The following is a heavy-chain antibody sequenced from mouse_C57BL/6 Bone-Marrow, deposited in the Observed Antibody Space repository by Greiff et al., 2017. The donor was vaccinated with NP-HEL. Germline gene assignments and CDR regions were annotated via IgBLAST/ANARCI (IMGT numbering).Heavy chain of an antibody. Sequence: EVKLMESGGDLVKPGGSLKLSCAASGFTFSSYGMSWVRQTPDKRLEWVATISSGGSYTYYPDSVKGRFTISRDNAKNTLYLQMSSLKSEDTAMYYCARQNYYGSRGLWGQGTSVTVSS. CDR2: ISSGGSYT. D-gene: IGHD1-1*01. CDR1: GFTFSSYG. V-gene: IGHV5-6*01. CDR3: ARQNYYGSRGL. J-gene: IGHJ4*01.